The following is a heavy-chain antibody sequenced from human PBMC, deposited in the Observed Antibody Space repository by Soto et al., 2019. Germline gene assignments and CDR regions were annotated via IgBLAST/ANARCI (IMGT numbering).Heavy chain of an antibody. D-gene: IGHD6-13*01. Sequence: SETLSLTFTVSGDSVSSRTYYWSFVRHPLLKGLEWIGFIYYTWSTRYNPSLKGRVTISLDTSKNKFSLKLSSVTAADTDVYYCERDRAEAAGTRYWFDPWGQGTLVTVSS. CDR2: IYYTWST. J-gene: IGHJ5*02. CDR1: GDSVSSRTYY. CDR3: ERDRAEAAGTRYWFDP. V-gene: IGHV4-61*01.